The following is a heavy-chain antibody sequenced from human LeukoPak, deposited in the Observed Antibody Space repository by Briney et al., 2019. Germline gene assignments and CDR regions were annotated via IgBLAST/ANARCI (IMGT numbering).Heavy chain of an antibody. J-gene: IGHJ4*02. CDR1: SDSIYSSKYY. V-gene: IGHV4-39*01. D-gene: IGHD2-21*02. CDR2: IYYSGST. Sequence: SETLSLTCTVSSDSIYSSKYYWGWIRQPPGKGLEWIGSIYYSGSTYYNSSLKSRVTISVDTSKNQFSLKLSSLTAADTAVYYCARAAYCGGDCYLFDYWGQGTLVTVFS. CDR3: ARAAYCGGDCYLFDY.